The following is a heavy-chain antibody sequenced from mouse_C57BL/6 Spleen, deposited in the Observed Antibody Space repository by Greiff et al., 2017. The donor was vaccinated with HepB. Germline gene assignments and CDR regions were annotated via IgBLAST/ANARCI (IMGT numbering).Heavy chain of an antibody. V-gene: IGHV1-55*01. J-gene: IGHJ2*01. CDR2: IYPGSGST. Sequence: QVQLQQPGAELVKLGASVKMSCKASGYTFTSYWITWVKQRPGQGLEWIGDIYPGSGSTNYNEKFKSKATLTVDTSSSTAYMQLSSLTSEDSAVYYCARLGTTVVARPYYFDYWGQGTTLTVSS. D-gene: IGHD1-1*01. CDR1: GYTFTSYW. CDR3: ARLGTTVVARPYYFDY.